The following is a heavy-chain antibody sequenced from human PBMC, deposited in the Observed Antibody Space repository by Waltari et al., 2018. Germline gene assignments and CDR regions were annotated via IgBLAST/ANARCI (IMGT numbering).Heavy chain of an antibody. V-gene: IGHV3-30*19. Sequence: HVQLVESGAGLVQPGESLRLTCAASGFYFSIYGFHWFCQTPRKGLEWAAFIAYDGSNKYNADSVQGRIAMSRDNYKNTVYLQMNSMGPEDTAVYYCVRGGLPGSTTGDGFDIWGQGTTVTVSS. CDR2: IAYDGSNK. CDR1: GFYFSIYG. J-gene: IGHJ3*02. CDR3: VRGGLPGSTTGDGFDI. D-gene: IGHD1-1*01.